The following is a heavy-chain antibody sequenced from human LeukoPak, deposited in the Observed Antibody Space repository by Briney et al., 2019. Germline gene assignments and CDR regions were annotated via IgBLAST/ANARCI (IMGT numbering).Heavy chain of an antibody. CDR3: ARERRITMTPNRFDP. V-gene: IGHV4-31*03. Sequence: PSQTLSLTCTVSGGSISSGGYYWSWIRQHPGKGLEWIGYIYYSGSTYYNPSLKSRVTISVDTSKNQFSLKLSSVTAADTAVYYCARERRITMTPNRFDPWGQGTLVTVSS. J-gene: IGHJ5*02. CDR1: GGSISSGGYY. D-gene: IGHD3-22*01. CDR2: IYYSGST.